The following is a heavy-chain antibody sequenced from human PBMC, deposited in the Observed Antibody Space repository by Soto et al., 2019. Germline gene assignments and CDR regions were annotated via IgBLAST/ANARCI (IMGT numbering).Heavy chain of an antibody. D-gene: IGHD3-3*01. CDR1: GFSISSAYS. J-gene: IGHJ5*02. CDR3: ARGQRFSDWFDP. Sequence: SETLSLTCEVSGFSISSAYSWAGIRQPPGEGLEWIGSISRSGSASYNPSVRGRVTISVDTSINQVSLRLTSVSAADTAVYYCARGQRFSDWFDPWGQGTLVTVSS. V-gene: IGHV4-38-2*01. CDR2: ISRSGSA.